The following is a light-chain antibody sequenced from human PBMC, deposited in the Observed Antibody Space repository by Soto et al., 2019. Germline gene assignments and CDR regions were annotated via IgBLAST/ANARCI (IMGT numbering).Light chain of an antibody. Sequence: QSVLTQPPSASGSPGQSVTISCTGTSSDVGGYNYVSWYQQHPGKAPKLMIYEVSKRPSGVPDRFSGSKSGNTASLTVSGLQAEDEADYYRSSYAGSNNFRYVFGTGTKLTVL. J-gene: IGLJ1*01. V-gene: IGLV2-8*01. CDR1: SSDVGGYNY. CDR3: SSYAGSNNFRYV. CDR2: EVS.